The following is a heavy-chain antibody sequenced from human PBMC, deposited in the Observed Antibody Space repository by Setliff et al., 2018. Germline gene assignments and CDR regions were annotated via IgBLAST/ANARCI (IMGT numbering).Heavy chain of an antibody. CDR1: RYTFSGYY. D-gene: IGHD3-10*01. J-gene: IGHJ6*04. Sequence: GASVKVSCKASRYTFSGYYMHWVRQAPGQGLEWMGWTNLNSGDTRFAQKFQGRVTMTTDTYTSTANMELRSLRSDDTAVYYCARGTDYHGSGSYWAKDVWGKGTTVTVSS. V-gene: IGHV1-2*02. CDR3: ARGTDYHGSGSYWAKDV. CDR2: TNLNSGDT.